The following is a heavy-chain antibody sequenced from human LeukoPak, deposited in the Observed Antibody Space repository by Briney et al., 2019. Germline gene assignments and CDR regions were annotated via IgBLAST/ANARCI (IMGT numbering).Heavy chain of an antibody. CDR2: IYTSGST. CDR1: GGSISSGSYY. V-gene: IGHV4-61*02. CDR3: ARDIMDV. J-gene: IGHJ6*04. Sequence: SETLSLTCTVSGGSISSGSYYWSWIRQPAGKGLEWIGRIYTSGSTNYNPSLKSRVTISVDTSKNQFSLKLSSVTAADTAVYYCARDIMDVWGKGTTVTVPS.